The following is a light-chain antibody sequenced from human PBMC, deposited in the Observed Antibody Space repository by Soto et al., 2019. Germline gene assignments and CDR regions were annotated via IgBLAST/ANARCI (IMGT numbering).Light chain of an antibody. CDR1: GSDVGGYNY. J-gene: IGLJ2*01. Sequence: QSVLTQPRSVSGSPGQSVTISCTGTGSDVGGYNYVSWYQQHPGKAPKLMINDVTKRPSGVPDRFSGSKSSNTASLTISGLQAEDEADYYCCSYAGSYTLVFGGGTKVTVL. CDR2: DVT. V-gene: IGLV2-11*01. CDR3: CSYAGSYTLV.